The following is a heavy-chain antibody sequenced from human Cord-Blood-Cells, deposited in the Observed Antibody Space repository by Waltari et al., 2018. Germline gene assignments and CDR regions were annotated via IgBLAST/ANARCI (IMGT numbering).Heavy chain of an antibody. V-gene: IGHV3-49*03. J-gene: IGHJ3*02. CDR1: GFTFGDYA. Sequence: EVQLVESGGGLVQPGRSLRLSCTASGFTFGDYAIVWFRQAPGKGLEWVGFIRSKAYGGTTEYAASVKGRFTISRDDSKSIAYLQMNSLKTEDTAVYYCTRVGATIAFDIWGQGTMVTVSS. CDR2: IRSKAYGGTT. CDR3: TRVGATIAFDI. D-gene: IGHD1-26*01.